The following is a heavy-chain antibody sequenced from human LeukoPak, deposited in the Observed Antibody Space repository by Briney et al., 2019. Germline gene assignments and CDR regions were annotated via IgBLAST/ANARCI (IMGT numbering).Heavy chain of an antibody. J-gene: IGHJ5*02. V-gene: IGHV3-30*03. CDR2: VSSDGSTD. CDR1: GFTFSNYG. Sequence: PGRSLRLSCAASGFTFSNYGMHWVRQAPGKGLEWVAVVSSDGSTDYYADSLRGRFTVSRDNSKNTMFLQFNTLRPEDTAVYYCAREGMGTTFSAWFDPWGQGTLVTVSS. D-gene: IGHD1-7*01. CDR3: AREGMGTTFSAWFDP.